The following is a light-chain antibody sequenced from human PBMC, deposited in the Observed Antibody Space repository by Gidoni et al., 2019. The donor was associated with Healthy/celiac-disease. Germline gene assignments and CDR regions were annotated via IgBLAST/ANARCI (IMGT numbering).Light chain of an antibody. J-gene: IGLJ3*02. CDR3: QVWDSSSDHWV. CDR2: DDS. Sequence: SYVLTQLTSVSGGLGQTARSTCGGNNIGSKSVHWYQQKPGQAPVLVVYDDSDRPSGIPERFSGSNSGNTATLTISRVEAGDEADYYCQVWDSSSDHWVFGGGTKLTVL. CDR1: NIGSKS. V-gene: IGLV3-21*02.